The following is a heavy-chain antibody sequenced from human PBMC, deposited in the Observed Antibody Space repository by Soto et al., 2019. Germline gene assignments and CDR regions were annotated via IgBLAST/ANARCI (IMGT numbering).Heavy chain of an antibody. CDR2: IYHTGST. D-gene: IGHD7-27*01. CDR3: EAKLGTTHYFDF. Sequence: SETLSLTCSVSGDPVSSGSYYWTWVRQHPVEGLEWIGYIYHTGSTYYNPFHPSRLIMSIDTFKNQFALHLYPMTAADTAVYFCEAKLGTTHYFDFWGQGSLVTVSS. CDR1: GDPVSSGSYY. V-gene: IGHV4-31*03. J-gene: IGHJ4*02.